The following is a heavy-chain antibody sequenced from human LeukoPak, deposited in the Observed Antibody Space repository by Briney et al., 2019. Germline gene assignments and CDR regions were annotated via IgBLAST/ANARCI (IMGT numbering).Heavy chain of an antibody. CDR3: ARGATYAYYQDY. Sequence: GGSLRLSCAASGFTFSSYGMHWVRQAPGKGLEWVAFIRYDGSNKYYADSVKGRFTISRDNSKNTLYLQMDSLRAEDTAVYYCARGATYAYYQDYWGQGTLVTVSS. CDR1: GFTFSSYG. J-gene: IGHJ4*02. D-gene: IGHD1-26*01. CDR2: IRYDGSNK. V-gene: IGHV3-30*02.